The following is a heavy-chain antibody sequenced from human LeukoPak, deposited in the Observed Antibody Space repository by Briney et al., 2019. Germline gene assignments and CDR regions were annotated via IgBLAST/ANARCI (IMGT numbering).Heavy chain of an antibody. J-gene: IGHJ4*02. D-gene: IGHD6-19*01. V-gene: IGHV3-13*01. Sequence: PGGSLRLSCAASGFTFSSYDMHWVRQATGKGLEWVSAIGTAGDTYYPGSVKGRFTISRENAKNSLYLQMNSLRAGDTAVYYCASEVLYSSGWLGAYFDYWGQGTLVTVSS. CDR3: ASEVLYSSGWLGAYFDY. CDR1: GFTFSSYD. CDR2: IGTAGDT.